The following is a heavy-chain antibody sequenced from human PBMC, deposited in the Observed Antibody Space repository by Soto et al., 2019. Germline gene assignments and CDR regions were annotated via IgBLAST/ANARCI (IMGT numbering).Heavy chain of an antibody. J-gene: IGHJ4*02. D-gene: IGHD4-17*01. CDR2: ISGYNVNT. CDR3: ARALTVTTSLDY. CDR1: GYTFTNYG. Sequence: QLQLVQSGAEVKKPGASVKVSCKASGYTFTNYGISWVRQAPGQGLEWMGWISGYNVNTNYAQKLQGRVTMTIDTSTSTAYTELRSPRSDDTAIYYCARALTVTTSLDYWGQGTLVTVSS. V-gene: IGHV1-18*04.